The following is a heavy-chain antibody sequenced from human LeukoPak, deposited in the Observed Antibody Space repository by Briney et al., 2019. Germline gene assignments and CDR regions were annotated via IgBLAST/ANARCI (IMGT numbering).Heavy chain of an antibody. CDR1: GGSFSGYY. V-gene: IGHV4-34*01. D-gene: IGHD3-10*01. Sequence: SETLSLTCAVYGGSFSGYYWSWIRQPPGKGLEWIGEINHSGSTNYNPSLKSRVTISVDTSKNQFSLKLSSVTAADTAVYYCARDQAQSSVGRMVGWFDYWGQGTLVTVSS. CDR2: INHSGST. CDR3: ARDQAQSSVGRMVGWFDY. J-gene: IGHJ4*02.